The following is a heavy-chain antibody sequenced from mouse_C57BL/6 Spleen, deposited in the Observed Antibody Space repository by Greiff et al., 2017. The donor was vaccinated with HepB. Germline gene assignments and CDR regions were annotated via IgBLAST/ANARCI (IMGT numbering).Heavy chain of an antibody. CDR1: GYAFSSYW. J-gene: IGHJ2*01. Sequence: QVQLQQSGAELVKPGASVKISCKASGYAFSSYWMNWVKQRPGKGLEWIGQLYPGDGDTNYNGKFKSKATLTVDTSSSTAYMQLSSLTSEDSAVYYCAREEDYVFDYWGQGTTLTVSS. CDR3: AREEDYVFDY. D-gene: IGHD2-4*01. V-gene: IGHV1-80*01. CDR2: LYPGDGDT.